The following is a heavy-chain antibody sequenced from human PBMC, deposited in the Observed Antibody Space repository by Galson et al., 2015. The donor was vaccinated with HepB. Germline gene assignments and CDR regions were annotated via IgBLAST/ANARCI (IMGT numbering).Heavy chain of an antibody. Sequence: SLRLSCAASGFTFSSYSMNWVRQAPGKGLEWVSYISSSSSTIYYADSVKGRFTISRDNAKNSLYLQMNSLRDEDTAVYYCARDPARLLWFGELSPNWFDPWGQGTLVTVSS. D-gene: IGHD3-10*01. CDR2: ISSSSSTI. J-gene: IGHJ5*02. CDR3: ARDPARLLWFGELSPNWFDP. CDR1: GFTFSSYS. V-gene: IGHV3-48*02.